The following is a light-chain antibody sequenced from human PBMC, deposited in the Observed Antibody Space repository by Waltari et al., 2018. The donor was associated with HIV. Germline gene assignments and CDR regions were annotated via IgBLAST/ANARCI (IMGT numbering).Light chain of an antibody. Sequence: QSALPQPRPVSGSPGPSVTISCTGTSSDVGAYNYVSWYQQHPAKAPKLMIFDVNKRPSGVPDRFSGSKSGNTASLTISGLQAEDEADYYCCSYADDYTWVFGGGTKLTVL. CDR1: SSDVGAYNY. V-gene: IGLV2-11*01. J-gene: IGLJ3*02. CDR2: DVN. CDR3: CSYADDYTWV.